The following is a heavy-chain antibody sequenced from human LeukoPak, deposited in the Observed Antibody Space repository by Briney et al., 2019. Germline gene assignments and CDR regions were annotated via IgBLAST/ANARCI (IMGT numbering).Heavy chain of an antibody. CDR1: GYSISSGYY. Sequence: PSETLSLTCTVSGYSISSGYYWGWIRQPPGKGLEWIGSIYHSGSTYYNPPLKSRVTITVDTSKNQFSLKLSSVTAADTAVYYCARQRRYYDILTGYYPNYMDVWGKGTTVTISS. J-gene: IGHJ6*03. D-gene: IGHD3-9*01. CDR2: IYHSGST. V-gene: IGHV4-38-2*02. CDR3: ARQRRYYDILTGYYPNYMDV.